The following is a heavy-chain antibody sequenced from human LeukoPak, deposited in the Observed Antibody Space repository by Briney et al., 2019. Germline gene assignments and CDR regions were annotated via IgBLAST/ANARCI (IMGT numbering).Heavy chain of an antibody. CDR1: GGSFRSYY. CDR2: IYYSGST. D-gene: IGHD3-22*01. Sequence: SETLSLTCTVSGGSFRSYYWSWIRQPPGKGLEWIGYIYYSGSTNYNPSLKSRVTISVDTSKNQFSLKLSSVTAADTAVYYCARDSGGHYYDSSGYYFDYWGQGTPVTVSS. J-gene: IGHJ4*02. V-gene: IGHV4-59*01. CDR3: ARDSGGHYYDSSGYYFDY.